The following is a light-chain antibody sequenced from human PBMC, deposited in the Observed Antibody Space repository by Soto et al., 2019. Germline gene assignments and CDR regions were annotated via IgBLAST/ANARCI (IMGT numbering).Light chain of an antibody. CDR1: STDVGGYNY. J-gene: IGLJ1*01. CDR2: DVS. V-gene: IGLV2-14*01. Sequence: QSVLTQPASVSGSPGQSSTISCTGTSTDVGGYNYVSWYQQHPGKAPKLMISDVSNRPSGVSIRFSGSKSGNTASLTISELQAEDEADYYCNSYSSSTTLYLFGTGTKVTVL. CDR3: NSYSSSTTLYL.